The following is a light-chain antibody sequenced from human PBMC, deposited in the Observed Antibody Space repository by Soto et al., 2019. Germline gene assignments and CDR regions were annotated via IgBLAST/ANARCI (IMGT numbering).Light chain of an antibody. Sequence: QSVLAQPASVSGSPGQSITISCSGTTSDVGGYNLVSWYQQHTAKAPKLLIYEGTQRPSGVSSRFSGSKSGNTASLTISGLQAEYEADYYCCPYASSSSYFLGTGTKVTGL. CDR2: EGT. CDR1: TSDVGGYNL. J-gene: IGLJ1*01. CDR3: CPYASSSSYF. V-gene: IGLV2-23*01.